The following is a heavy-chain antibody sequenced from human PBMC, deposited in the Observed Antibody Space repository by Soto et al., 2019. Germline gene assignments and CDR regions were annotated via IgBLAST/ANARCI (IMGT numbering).Heavy chain of an antibody. CDR1: GFTFSSYS. D-gene: IGHD2-15*01. V-gene: IGHV3-21*01. J-gene: IGHJ3*02. CDR3: ALLDIVVVVAATPLGAFDI. Sequence: PGGSLRLSCAASGFTFSSYSMNWVRQAPGKGLEWVSSISSSSSYIYYADSVKGRFTISRDNAKNSLYLQMNSLRAEDTAVYYCALLDIVVVVAATPLGAFDIWGQGTMVTVSS. CDR2: ISSSSSYI.